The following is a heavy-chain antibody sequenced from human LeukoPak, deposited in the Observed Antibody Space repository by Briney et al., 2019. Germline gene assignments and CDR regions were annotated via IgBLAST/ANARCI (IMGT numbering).Heavy chain of an antibody. V-gene: IGHV3-23*01. Sequence: GGSLRLSCTASGFAVSSYAMSWVRQAPGVGLEWVSAIDGGGGRTWHADSVRGRFTISRDNSKNTLFMQMNSLRAEDTAVYYCAKDFYDSSGSRYDYWGQGTLVTVSS. CDR1: GFAVSSYA. D-gene: IGHD3-22*01. CDR2: IDGGGGRT. CDR3: AKDFYDSSGSRYDY. J-gene: IGHJ4*02.